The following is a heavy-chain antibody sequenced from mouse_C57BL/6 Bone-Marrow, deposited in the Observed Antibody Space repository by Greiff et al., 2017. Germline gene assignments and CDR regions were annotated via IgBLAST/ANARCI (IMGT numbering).Heavy chain of an antibody. Sequence: QVQLKESGPGLVAPSQSLSITCTVSGFSLTSYGVDWVRQPPGKGLEWLGVIWGGGSKNYNSTLMSRLSISKDNSKSQVLLKMNSLQTDDTAMYYGATHYYGSSPYYAMDYWGQGTSVTVSS. V-gene: IGHV2-9*01. J-gene: IGHJ4*01. CDR3: ATHYYGSSPYYAMDY. CDR1: GFSLTSYG. D-gene: IGHD1-1*01. CDR2: IWGGGSK.